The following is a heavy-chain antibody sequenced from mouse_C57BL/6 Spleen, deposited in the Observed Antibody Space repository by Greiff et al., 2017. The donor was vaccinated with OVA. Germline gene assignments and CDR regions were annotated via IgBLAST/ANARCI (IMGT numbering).Heavy chain of an antibody. Sequence: QVQLKESGAELVKPGASVKISCKASGYAFSSYWMNWVKQRPGKGLEWIGQIYPGDGDTNYNGKFKGKATLTADKSSSTAYMQLSSLTSEDSAVYFCARERGGSSYYYAMDYWGQGTSVTVSS. V-gene: IGHV1-80*01. CDR3: ARERGGSSYYYAMDY. D-gene: IGHD1-1*01. J-gene: IGHJ4*01. CDR2: IYPGDGDT. CDR1: GYAFSSYW.